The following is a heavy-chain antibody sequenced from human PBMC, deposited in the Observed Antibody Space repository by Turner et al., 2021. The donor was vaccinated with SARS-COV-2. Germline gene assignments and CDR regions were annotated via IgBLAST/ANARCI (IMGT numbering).Heavy chain of an antibody. CDR1: GFTFSSYG. D-gene: IGHD1-26*01. CDR2: ISYDGSNK. CDR3: AKDWEWELLFPGY. V-gene: IGHV3-30*18. J-gene: IGHJ4*02. Sequence: QVQLVESGGGVVPPGRSLRLSCAASGFTFSSYGMHWVRQAPGKGLEWVALISYDGSNKYYADSVKGRFTISRDNSKNTLYLQMNSLRAEDTAVYYCAKDWEWELLFPGYWGQGTLVTVSS.